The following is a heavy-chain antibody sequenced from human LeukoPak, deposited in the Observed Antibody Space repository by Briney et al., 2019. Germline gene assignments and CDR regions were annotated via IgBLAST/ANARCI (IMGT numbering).Heavy chain of an antibody. CDR1: GGSFSGYY. CDR2: INHSGST. D-gene: IGHD6-13*01. Sequence: SETLSLTCAVYGGSFSGYYWSWIRQPPGKGLEWIGEINHSGSTNYNPSLKSRVTISVDTSKNQFSLKLSSVTAADTAVYYCARGVGSSSWYDYYYYGMDVWGQGTTVTVPS. J-gene: IGHJ6*02. V-gene: IGHV4-34*01. CDR3: ARGVGSSSWYDYYYYGMDV.